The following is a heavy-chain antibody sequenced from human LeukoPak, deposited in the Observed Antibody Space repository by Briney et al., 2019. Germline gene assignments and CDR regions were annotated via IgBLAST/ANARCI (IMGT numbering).Heavy chain of an antibody. CDR3: AKTHSGYDPNDY. V-gene: IGHV3-23*01. Sequence: GGTLRLSCAASGFTFSSYGMSWVRQAPGKGLEWVSAISGSGGSTYYADSVKGRFTISRDNSKNTLYLQMNSLRAEDTAVYYCAKTHSGYDPNDYWGQGTLVTVSS. J-gene: IGHJ4*02. CDR2: ISGSGGST. CDR1: GFTFSSYG. D-gene: IGHD5-12*01.